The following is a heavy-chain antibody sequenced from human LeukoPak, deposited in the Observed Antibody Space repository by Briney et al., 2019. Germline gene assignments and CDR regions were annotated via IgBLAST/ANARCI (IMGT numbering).Heavy chain of an antibody. V-gene: IGHV4-34*01. Sequence: PSETLSLTCAVYGGSFSGYYWSWIRQPPGKGLEWIGEINHSGSTNYNPSLKSRVTISVDTSKNQFSLKLSSVTAADTAVYYYARFQFYGSGSSFDYWGQGTLVTVSS. CDR1: GGSFSGYY. D-gene: IGHD3-10*01. CDR2: INHSGST. CDR3: ARFQFYGSGSSFDY. J-gene: IGHJ4*02.